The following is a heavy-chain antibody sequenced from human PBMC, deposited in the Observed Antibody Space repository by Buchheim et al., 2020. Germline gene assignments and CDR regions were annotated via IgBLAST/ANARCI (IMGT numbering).Heavy chain of an antibody. CDR1: GYTFTSYY. CDR3: ARDEGNTARPSRCSLDY. V-gene: IGHV1-46*01. CDR2: INPSGGST. J-gene: IGHJ4*02. D-gene: IGHD6-6*01. Sequence: QVQLVQSGAEVKKPGASVKVSCKASGYTFTSYYMHWVRQAPGQGLEWMGIINPSGGSTSYAQKFQGRVTMTRDTSTSTVYMELSSLRYEDTAVYYCARDEGNTARPSRCSLDYWGQGTL.